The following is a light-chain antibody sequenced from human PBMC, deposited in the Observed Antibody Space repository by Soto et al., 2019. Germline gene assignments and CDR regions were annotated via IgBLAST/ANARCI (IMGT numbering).Light chain of an antibody. CDR1: QSVGRH. CDR3: QQRSNWPIT. J-gene: IGKJ5*01. CDR2: DAS. Sequence: EIVLTPSPGPLSLSPGERATLPCQASQSVGRHLNWYRQKPGQAPRLLIYDASNRATGIPARFSGSGSGTDFTLTISSLEPEDFAVYYCQQRSNWPITFGQGTRLEIK. V-gene: IGKV3-11*01.